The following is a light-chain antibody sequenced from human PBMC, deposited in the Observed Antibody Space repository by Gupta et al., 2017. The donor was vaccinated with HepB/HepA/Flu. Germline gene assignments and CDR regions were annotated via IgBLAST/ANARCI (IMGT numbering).Light chain of an antibody. V-gene: IGKV1-16*02. CDR3: QQDNTYPLT. Sequence: DTQTTQPPSSLSASVGDRVTITCRASQGIRNYLAWFQQKPGNAPKSLIYAASSLQSGAPSKFSGSASGTDFTLTISILHPEDFATYYCQQDNTYPLTFGGGTKVEIK. J-gene: IGKJ4*01. CDR2: AAS. CDR1: QGIRNY.